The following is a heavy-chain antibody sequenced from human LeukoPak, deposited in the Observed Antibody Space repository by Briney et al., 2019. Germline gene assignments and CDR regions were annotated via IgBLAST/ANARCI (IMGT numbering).Heavy chain of an antibody. Sequence: SETLSLTCTVSGGSISSTSYFWGWIRQPPGKGLEWIGSIFYSGSTYYNPSLKSRVTISVDTSKNQFSLKLSSVTAADTAVYYCARAWYSSGWYKGREFDYWGQGTLVTVSS. J-gene: IGHJ4*02. CDR3: ARAWYSSGWYKGREFDY. CDR1: GGSISSTSYF. CDR2: IFYSGST. V-gene: IGHV4-39*07. D-gene: IGHD6-19*01.